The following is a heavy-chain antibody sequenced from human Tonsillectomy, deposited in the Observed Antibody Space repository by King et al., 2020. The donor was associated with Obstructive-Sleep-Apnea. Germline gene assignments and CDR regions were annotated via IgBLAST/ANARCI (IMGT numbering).Heavy chain of an antibody. J-gene: IGHJ3*02. Sequence: EVQLVESGGGLVQPGGSLRLSCAAAGFTFSSYAMSWVRQAPGKGLEWVSGSSGSGGNTFYAYSVKGRFTISRDNSKNTLYLQMNSLRAEDTAIYYCAKEKGESIQRWLLDAFDMWGHGTVVAVSS. CDR3: AKEKGESIQRWLLDAFDM. CDR1: GFTFSSYA. V-gene: IGHV3-23*04. CDR2: SSGSGGNT. D-gene: IGHD5-18*01.